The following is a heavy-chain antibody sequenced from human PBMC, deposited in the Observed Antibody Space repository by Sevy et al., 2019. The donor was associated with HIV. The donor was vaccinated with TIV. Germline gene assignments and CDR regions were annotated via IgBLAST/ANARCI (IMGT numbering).Heavy chain of an antibody. CDR1: GGSISNSDSY. D-gene: IGHD5-12*01. V-gene: IGHV4-30-4*02. J-gene: IGHJ4*02. Sequence: SETLSLTCTVSGGSISNSDSYWSWIRQPPGKGLEWIGYIHYTGGTYYNPFLKSRVAMSVDTSEKQFSLKLSSMTEADTAVYYCASKRGYNHSPFDYWGQGTLVTVSS. CDR2: IHYTGGT. CDR3: ASKRGYNHSPFDY.